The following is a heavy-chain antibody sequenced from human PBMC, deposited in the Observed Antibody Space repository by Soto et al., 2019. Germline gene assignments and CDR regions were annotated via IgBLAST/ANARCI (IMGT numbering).Heavy chain of an antibody. CDR1: GLSLSSSGVA. CDR3: AHGTTRTTLLAY. J-gene: IGHJ4*02. Sequence: QITLKESGPTLVKPTQTLTLTCTFSGLSLSSSGVAVGWVRQPPGKALEWLALIFWDDDKRYSPALKSRLTVSKDTSKNQVVFTMTNVDPVDTGTYHCAHGTTRTTLLAYWGQGTPVSVSS. CDR2: IFWDDDK. D-gene: IGHD1-1*01. V-gene: IGHV2-5*02.